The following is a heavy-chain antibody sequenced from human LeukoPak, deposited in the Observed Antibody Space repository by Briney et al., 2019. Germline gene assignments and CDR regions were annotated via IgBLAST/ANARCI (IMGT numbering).Heavy chain of an antibody. CDR2: IRTTAEGAKYA. CDR3: AAGKRDAFDY. Sequence: GGPLRLSCATSRFRFTDYPMNWVCQAQGKRQERISNIRTTAEGAKYAYYADSVKGRVTISRDDGKNTLYLHMNSLRDDDTAVYHAAAGKRDAFDYWGQGILVTVSS. D-gene: IGHD6-25*01. J-gene: IGHJ4*02. V-gene: IGHV3-48*02. CDR1: RFRFTDYP.